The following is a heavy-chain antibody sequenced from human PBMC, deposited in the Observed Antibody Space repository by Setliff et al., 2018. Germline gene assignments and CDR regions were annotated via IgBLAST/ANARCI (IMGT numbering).Heavy chain of an antibody. Sequence: SVKVSCKASGATFSSYGISWVRQAPGQGLEWMGGTIPMFGTTEYAQKFQGRLTIITDESTNTAFMQLSSLRSDDTAVYYCAREKFYYDGSGYYFDYWGQGTLVTVSS. CDR2: TIPMFGTT. V-gene: IGHV1-69*05. D-gene: IGHD3-22*01. J-gene: IGHJ4*02. CDR1: GATFSSYG. CDR3: AREKFYYDGSGYYFDY.